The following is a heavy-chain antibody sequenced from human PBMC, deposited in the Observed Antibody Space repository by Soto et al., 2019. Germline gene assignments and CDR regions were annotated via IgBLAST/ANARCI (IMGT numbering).Heavy chain of an antibody. V-gene: IGHV3-30-3*01. CDR3: ARDGDCSGGSCPSYYYYGMDV. J-gene: IGHJ6*02. CDR2: ISYDGSNK. Sequence: QVQLVESGGGVVQPGRSLRLSCAASGFTFSSYAMHWVRQAPGKGLEWVAVISYDGSNKYYADSVKGRFTISRDNSKNTLYLQMNSLRAEDTAVYYCARDGDCSGGSCPSYYYYGMDVWGQGTTVTVSS. D-gene: IGHD2-15*01. CDR1: GFTFSSYA.